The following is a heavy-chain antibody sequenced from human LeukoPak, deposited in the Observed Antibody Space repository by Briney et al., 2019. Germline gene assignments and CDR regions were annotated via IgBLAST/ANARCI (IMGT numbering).Heavy chain of an antibody. V-gene: IGHV4-38-2*01. CDR2: IYHSGST. Sequence: SETLSLTXAVSGYSISSGYYWGWIRQPPGKGLEWIGSIYHSGSTYYNPSLKSRVTIPVDTSKNQFSLKLSSVTAADTAVYYCARQQQLVLGYFDYWGQGTLVTVSS. CDR1: GYSISSGYY. J-gene: IGHJ4*02. CDR3: ARQQQLVLGYFDY. D-gene: IGHD6-13*01.